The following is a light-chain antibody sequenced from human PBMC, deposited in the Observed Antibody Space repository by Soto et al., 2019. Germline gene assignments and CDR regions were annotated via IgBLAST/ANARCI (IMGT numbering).Light chain of an antibody. CDR1: QSISSW. V-gene: IGKV1-5*01. CDR3: QQYNSFWT. Sequence: DIQMTQSPSTLSASVGDRVTITCRASQSISSWLAWYQQKPGKAPKLLIYDASSLESGVPSRFSGSGSGTEFTLTNSRLPPDDFANYYCQQYNSFWTFGQGTKVEIK. CDR2: DAS. J-gene: IGKJ1*01.